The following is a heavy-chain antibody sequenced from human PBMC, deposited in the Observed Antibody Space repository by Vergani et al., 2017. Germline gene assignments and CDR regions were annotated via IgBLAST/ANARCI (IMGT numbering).Heavy chain of an antibody. V-gene: IGHV3-7*01. CDR1: GFTFSSYW. J-gene: IGHJ4*02. CDR2: IKQDGSGK. D-gene: IGHD3-10*01. CDR3: AREGHITMVRGVFDY. Sequence: EVQLVESGGGLVQPGGSLRLSCAASGFTFSSYWMSWVRQAPGKGLEWVANIKQDGSGKYYVDSVKGRFTISRDNAKNSLYLQMNSLRAEDTAVYYCAREGHITMVRGVFDYWGQGTLVTVSS.